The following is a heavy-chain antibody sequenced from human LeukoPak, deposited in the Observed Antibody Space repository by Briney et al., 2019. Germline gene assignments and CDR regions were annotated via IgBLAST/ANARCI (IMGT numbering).Heavy chain of an antibody. V-gene: IGHV3-23*01. CDR2: ITGSGDYT. D-gene: IGHD3-22*01. CDR1: GFTFSGYA. CDR3: AKDGLYYDGSAHVYYFDY. J-gene: IGHJ4*02. Sequence: GGSLRLSCAASGFTFSGYAMTWVRQAPGKGLEWVSSITGSGDYTYYIDSVKGRFTISRDNSKNILYLQMNSLRGEDTALYYCAKDGLYYDGSAHVYYFDYWGQGTLVTVSS.